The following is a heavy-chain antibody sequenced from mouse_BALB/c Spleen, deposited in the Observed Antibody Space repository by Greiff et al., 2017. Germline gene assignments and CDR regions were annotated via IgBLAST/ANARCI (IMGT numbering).Heavy chain of an antibody. D-gene: IGHD3-2*01. V-gene: IGHV1-7*01. CDR3: ARGGLRQLGLRGYFDY. CDR1: GYTFTSYW. Sequence: QVQLQQSGAELAKPGASVKMSCKASGYTFTSYWMHWVKQRPGQGLEWIGYINPSTGYTEYNQKFKDKATLTADKSSSTAYMQLSSLTSEDSAVYYCARGGLRQLGLRGYFDYWGQGTTLTVSS. J-gene: IGHJ2*01. CDR2: INPSTGYT.